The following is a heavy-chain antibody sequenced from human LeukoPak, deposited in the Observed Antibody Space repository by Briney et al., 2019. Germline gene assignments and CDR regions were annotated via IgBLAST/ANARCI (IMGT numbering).Heavy chain of an antibody. Sequence: ASVKVSCKASGYTFTSYYMHWVRQAPGQGLEWMGIINPSGGSTSYAQKFQGRVTMTRDTSTSTVYMEPSRLRSDDTAVYYCARGLSGPYYYYYMDVWGKGTSVTVSS. V-gene: IGHV1-46*01. J-gene: IGHJ6*03. CDR1: GYTFTSYY. D-gene: IGHD2-15*01. CDR3: ARGLSGPYYYYYMDV. CDR2: INPSGGST.